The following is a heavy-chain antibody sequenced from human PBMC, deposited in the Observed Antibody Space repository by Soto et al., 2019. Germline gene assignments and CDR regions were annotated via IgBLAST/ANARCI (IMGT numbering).Heavy chain of an antibody. Sequence: QVQLVQSGAEVKKPGASVKVSCKASGYTFTRSGISWVRQAPGQGLEWMGWISTYNGDTNYAQTFQGRVTMTTDTSTSTVHMEVRSLRSDDTAVYYCAREGVAPYYAYGMDVGGQGTPVTVSS. CDR1: GYTFTRSG. V-gene: IGHV1-18*01. CDR2: ISTYNGDT. D-gene: IGHD3-3*01. J-gene: IGHJ6*02. CDR3: AREGVAPYYAYGMDV.